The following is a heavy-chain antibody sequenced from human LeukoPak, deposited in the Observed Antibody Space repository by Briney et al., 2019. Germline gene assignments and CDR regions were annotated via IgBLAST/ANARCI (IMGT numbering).Heavy chain of an antibody. Sequence: PSETLSLTCAVSGGSISSGGYSWSWIRQPPGKGLEWIGYIYHSGSTYCNPSLKSRVTISVDRSKNQFSLKLSSVTAADTAVYYCARARGPNWFDPWGQGTLVTVSS. CDR2: IYHSGST. J-gene: IGHJ5*02. CDR3: ARARGPNWFDP. D-gene: IGHD3/OR15-3a*01. V-gene: IGHV4-30-2*01. CDR1: GGSISSGGYS.